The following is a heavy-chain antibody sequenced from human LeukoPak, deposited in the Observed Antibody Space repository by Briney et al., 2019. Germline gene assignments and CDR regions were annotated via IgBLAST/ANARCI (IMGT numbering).Heavy chain of an antibody. D-gene: IGHD2-2*03. CDR1: GGTFSSYA. CDR2: IIPIFGTA. Sequence: GAAVKVSCMASGGTFSSYAISWVRQAPGQGLEWMGGIIPIFGTANYSQKLQGRVTITADESTSTAYMELSSLRSEDTAVYYCARAASMDIVVVPAASGSGLYYYYGMDVWGQGTTVTVSS. J-gene: IGHJ6*02. CDR3: ARAASMDIVVVPAASGSGLYYYYGMDV. V-gene: IGHV1-69*13.